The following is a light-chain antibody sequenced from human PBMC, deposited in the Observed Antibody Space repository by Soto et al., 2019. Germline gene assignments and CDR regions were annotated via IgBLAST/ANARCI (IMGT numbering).Light chain of an antibody. J-gene: IGLJ2*01. Sequence: QSALTQPASVSGSPGQSITISCTGTSSDVGTYDIVSWYQQQPGKAPKLILYEVSKRPSGVSNRFSGSKSGNTASLTISGLQAEDEVDYYCCSYAGSSTWVFGGGTQLTVL. CDR2: EVS. CDR1: SSDVGTYDI. CDR3: CSYAGSSTWV. V-gene: IGLV2-23*02.